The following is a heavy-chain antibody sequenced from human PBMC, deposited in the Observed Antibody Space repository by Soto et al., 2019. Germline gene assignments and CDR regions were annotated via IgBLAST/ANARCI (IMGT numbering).Heavy chain of an antibody. CDR1: GFTVSSNY. CDR2: IYSGGST. CDR3: ARDPGDGYTEPTGY. Sequence: EVQLVETGGGLIQPGGSLRLSCAASGFTVSSNYMSWVRQAPGKGLEWVSVIYSGGSTYYADSVKGRFTISRDNSKNTLYLQMNSLRAEDTAVYYYARDPGDGYTEPTGYWGQGTLVTVSS. J-gene: IGHJ4*02. V-gene: IGHV3-53*02. D-gene: IGHD5-12*01.